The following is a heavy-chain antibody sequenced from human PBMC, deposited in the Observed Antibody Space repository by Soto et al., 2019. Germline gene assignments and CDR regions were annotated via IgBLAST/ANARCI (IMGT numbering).Heavy chain of an antibody. CDR1: GFSLITSGVG. V-gene: IGHV2-5*02. CDR2: IYWDDDK. D-gene: IGHD3-22*01. Sequence: SGPTLVNPTQTLTLTFTFSGFSLITSGVGVGWIRQPPGKALEWLALIYWDDDKRYSPSLKSRLIITKDTSKNQVVLTMTNMDPVDTATYYWAHTLYNNSDMGYWGKGTLVTVAS. J-gene: IGHJ4*02. CDR3: AHTLYNNSDMGY.